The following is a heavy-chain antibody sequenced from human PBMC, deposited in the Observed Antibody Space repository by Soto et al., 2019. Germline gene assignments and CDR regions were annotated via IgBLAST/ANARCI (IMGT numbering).Heavy chain of an antibody. Sequence: QVQLVESGGGVVQPGRSLRLSCAASGFTFSTYGMHWVRQAPGKGLEWVAVISYDGSNKYYGDSVKGRFTISRDNSKNTLPLQMNSLRAEDTAVYYCAKQLSSSGYYYSGGMDVWGQGTTVTVSS. CDR2: ISYDGSNK. J-gene: IGHJ6*02. CDR1: GFTFSTYG. CDR3: AKQLSSSGYYYSGGMDV. D-gene: IGHD3-22*01. V-gene: IGHV3-30*18.